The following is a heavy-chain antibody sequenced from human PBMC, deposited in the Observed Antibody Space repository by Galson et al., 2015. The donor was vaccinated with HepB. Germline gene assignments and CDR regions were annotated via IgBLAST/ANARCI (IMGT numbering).Heavy chain of an antibody. Sequence: QSGAEVKKPGESLKISCKGSGYSFTSYWIGWVRQMPGKGLEWMGIIYPGDSDTRYSPSFQGQVTISADKSISTAYLQWSSLKATDTAMYYCARQVWLGELLYQKNYGMDVWGQGTTVTVSS. J-gene: IGHJ6*02. CDR3: ARQVWLGELLYQKNYGMDV. CDR1: GYSFTSYW. V-gene: IGHV5-51*01. CDR2: IYPGDSDT. D-gene: IGHD3-10*01.